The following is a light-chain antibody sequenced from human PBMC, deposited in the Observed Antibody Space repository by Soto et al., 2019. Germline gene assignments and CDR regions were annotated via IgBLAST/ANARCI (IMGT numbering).Light chain of an antibody. Sequence: EIVLTQSPGTLSLSPGERATLSCRASQSVSSVSLAWYQQKPGQAPRLLVYGASTRATGIPDRFSGSGSGTDFTLTINRLEPEDFAVYYCQQYGGSPLVTFGQGTKLEIK. V-gene: IGKV3-20*01. CDR1: QSVSSVS. J-gene: IGKJ2*01. CDR3: QQYGGSPLVT. CDR2: GAS.